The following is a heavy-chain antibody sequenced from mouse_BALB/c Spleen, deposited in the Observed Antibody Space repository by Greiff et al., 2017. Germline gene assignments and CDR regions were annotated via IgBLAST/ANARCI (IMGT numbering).Heavy chain of an antibody. J-gene: IGHJ2*01. CDR2: ISYSGST. CDR1: GYSITSDYA. Sequence: EVKLMESGPGLVKPSQSLSLTCTVTGYSITSDYAWNWIRQFPGNKLEWMGYISYSGSTSYNPSLKSRISITRDTSKNQFFLQLNSVTTEDTATYYCARNYLNYWGQGTTLTVSS. D-gene: IGHD5-1*01. V-gene: IGHV3-2*02. CDR3: ARNYLNY.